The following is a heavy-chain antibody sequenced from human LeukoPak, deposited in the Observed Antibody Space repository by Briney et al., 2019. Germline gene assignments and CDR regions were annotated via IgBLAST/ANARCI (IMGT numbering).Heavy chain of an antibody. Sequence: ASVKVSCKASGGTFSSYAISWVRQAPGQGLEWMGRIIPILGIANYAQKFQGRVTITADKSTSTAYMELSSLRSEDTAVYYCATKITMVRGFIIIPWGQGTLVTVSS. V-gene: IGHV1-69*04. CDR1: GGTFSSYA. D-gene: IGHD3-10*01. CDR3: ATKITMVRGFIIIP. CDR2: IIPILGIA. J-gene: IGHJ5*02.